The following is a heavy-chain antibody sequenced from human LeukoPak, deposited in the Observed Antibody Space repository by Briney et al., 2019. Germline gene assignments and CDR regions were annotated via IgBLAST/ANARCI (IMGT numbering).Heavy chain of an antibody. CDR1: GGSISSGSYY. V-gene: IGHV4-61*02. D-gene: IGHD3-22*01. CDR2: IYTSGST. J-gene: IGHJ2*01. Sequence: SQTLSLTCTVSGGSISSGSYYWGWIRQPAGKGLEWIGRIYTSGSTNYNPSLKSRVTISVDTSKNQFSLKLSSVTAADTAVYYCARDPTYYYDSSGYFIGWYFDLWGRGTLVTVSS. CDR3: ARDPTYYYDSSGYFIGWYFDL.